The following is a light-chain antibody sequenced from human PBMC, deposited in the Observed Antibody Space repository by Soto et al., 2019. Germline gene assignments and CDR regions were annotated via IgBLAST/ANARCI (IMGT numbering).Light chain of an antibody. Sequence: DIQMTQSPSTLSASVGDRVTITYRASQSISSWLAWYQQKPGKAPKLLIYKASTLKSRVPSSFSGSGSGTEFTLTISSLQPDDFATYYCQHYNSNSEAVGQGTKVEIK. V-gene: IGKV1-5*03. CDR3: QHYNSNSEA. CDR2: KAS. J-gene: IGKJ1*01. CDR1: QSISSW.